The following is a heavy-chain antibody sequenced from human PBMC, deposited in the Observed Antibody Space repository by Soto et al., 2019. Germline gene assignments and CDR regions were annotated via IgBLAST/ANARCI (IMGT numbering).Heavy chain of an antibody. D-gene: IGHD6-19*01. CDR3: ARDEPYSSGPFDP. J-gene: IGHJ5*02. V-gene: IGHV1-18*01. CDR2: INTYNGNT. CDR1: GYIFTNYG. Sequence: ASVKVSCKASGYIFTNYGFNWVRQAPGQGLEWMGWINTYNGNTNYAQKLHGRVTMTTDTSTSTAYMELRSLRSDDTAVYYCARDEPYSSGPFDPWGQGTLVTVSS.